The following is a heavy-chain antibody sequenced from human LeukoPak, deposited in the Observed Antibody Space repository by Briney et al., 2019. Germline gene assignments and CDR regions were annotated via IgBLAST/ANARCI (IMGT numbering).Heavy chain of an antibody. D-gene: IGHD5-24*01. CDR3: ARAAGRDGYNFNYYYMDV. CDR1: GFTFSSYS. V-gene: IGHV3-21*01. Sequence: PGGSLRLSCAASGFTFSSYSMYWVRQAPGKGLEWVSSISSSSSYIYYADSVKGRFTISRDNAKNSLYLQMNSLRAEDTAVYYCARAAGRDGYNFNYYYMDVWGKGTTVTVSS. CDR2: ISSSSSYI. J-gene: IGHJ6*03.